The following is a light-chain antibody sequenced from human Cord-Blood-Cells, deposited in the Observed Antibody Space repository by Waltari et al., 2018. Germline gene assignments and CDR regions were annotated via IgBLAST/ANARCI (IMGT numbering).Light chain of an antibody. V-gene: IGLV1-40*01. CDR3: QSCESSLGGVV. Sequence: SVLTQPPSVSGAPGQRVTISCTGSSSNIGAGYDVHWYQQLPGTAPKLHLYGNSKRPSGGPDRFSGAKSGTSDSLAITGREAEDEADYYCQSCESSLGGVVFGGGTKLTVL. CDR1: SSNIGAGYD. CDR2: GNS. J-gene: IGLJ2*01.